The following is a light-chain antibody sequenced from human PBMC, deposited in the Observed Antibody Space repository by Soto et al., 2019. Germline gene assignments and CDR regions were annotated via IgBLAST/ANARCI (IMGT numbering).Light chain of an antibody. CDR3: QQYGSLPT. V-gene: IGKV3-20*01. J-gene: IGKJ4*01. Sequence: EIVLTQSPGTLSLSPGERATLSCRASQSVSSSYLAWYQQKPGQAPRLLIYGASSRATGIPDRFSGSGSGTDLTINIRRMELEDFAVYYCQQYGSLPTFGGGTKV. CDR2: GAS. CDR1: QSVSSSY.